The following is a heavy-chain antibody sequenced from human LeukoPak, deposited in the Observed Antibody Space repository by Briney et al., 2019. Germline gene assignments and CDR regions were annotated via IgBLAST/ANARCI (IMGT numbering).Heavy chain of an antibody. CDR2: IYYSGST. J-gene: IGHJ4*02. CDR1: GGSISSYY. V-gene: IGHV4-59*01. Sequence: SETLSLTCTVSGGSISSYYWNWIRQPPGKGLEWIGYIYYSGSTNYNPSLKSRVTISVDTSKNQFSLKLSSVTAADTAVYYCARESSSGWYESGVWGQGTLVTVSS. D-gene: IGHD6-19*01. CDR3: ARESSSGWYESGV.